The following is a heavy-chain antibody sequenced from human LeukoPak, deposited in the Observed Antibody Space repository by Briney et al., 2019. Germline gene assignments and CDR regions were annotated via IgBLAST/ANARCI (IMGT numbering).Heavy chain of an antibody. CDR3: ARGRGTAMVTSN. D-gene: IGHD5-18*01. CDR1: GYSFTNYG. V-gene: IGHV1-2*02. CDR2: INPNSGGT. Sequence: GASVKVSCKTSGYSFTNYGITWVRQAPGQGLEWMGWINPNSGGTNYAQKFQGRVTMTRDTSISTAYMELSRLRSDDTAVYYCARGRGTAMVTSNWGQGTLVTVSS. J-gene: IGHJ4*02.